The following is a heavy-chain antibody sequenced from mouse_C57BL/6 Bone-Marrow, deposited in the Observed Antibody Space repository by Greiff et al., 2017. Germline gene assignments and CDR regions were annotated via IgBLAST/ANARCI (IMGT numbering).Heavy chain of an antibody. J-gene: IGHJ4*01. D-gene: IGHD2-4*01. CDR1: GFTFSSYG. CDR2: ISSGGSYT. Sequence: DVQLQESGGDLVKPGGSLKLSCAASGFTFSSYGMSWVRQTPDKRLEWVATISSGGSYTYYPDSVKGRFTISRDNAKNTLYLQMSSLKSEDTAMYYCARRGTTMITRAMDYWGQGTSVTVSS. V-gene: IGHV5-6*01. CDR3: ARRGTTMITRAMDY.